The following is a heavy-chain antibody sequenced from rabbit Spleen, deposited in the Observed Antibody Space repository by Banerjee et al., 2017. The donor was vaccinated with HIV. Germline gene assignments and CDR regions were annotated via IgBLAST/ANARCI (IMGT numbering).Heavy chain of an antibody. J-gene: IGHJ4*01. D-gene: IGHD6-1*01. CDR3: ARGGNVGGDGYDF. CDR1: GFSFSSRYW. Sequence: QEQLEESGGDLVKAEGSLTLTCTASGFSFSSRYWICWVRQAPGKGLEWIACGTTDYASWAKGRFSISKTSATTVTLQMTSLTAADTATYFCARGGNVGGDGYDFWGPGTLVTVS. V-gene: IGHV1S45*01. CDR2: GTT.